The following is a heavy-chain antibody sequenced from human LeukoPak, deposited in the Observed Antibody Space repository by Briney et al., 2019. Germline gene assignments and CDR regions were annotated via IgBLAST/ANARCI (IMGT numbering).Heavy chain of an antibody. V-gene: IGHV3-30-3*01. J-gene: IGHJ2*01. CDR1: GFTFSSYA. CDR3: ARAGSRWYFDL. D-gene: IGHD1-1*01. CDR2: ISYDGSNK. Sequence: PGGSLRLSCAASGFTFSSYAMHWVRQAPGTGLEWVAVISYDGSNKYYADSVKGRFTISRDNSKNTLYLQMNSLRAEDTAVYYCARAGSRWYFDLWGRGTLVTVSS.